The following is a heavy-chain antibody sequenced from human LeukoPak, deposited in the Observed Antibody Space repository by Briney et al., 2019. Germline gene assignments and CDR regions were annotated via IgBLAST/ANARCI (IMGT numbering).Heavy chain of an antibody. CDR3: ARDRGRWLQPSYFDY. CDR1: GGSISSYY. Sequence: SETLSLTCTVSGGSISSYYWSWIRQPPGKGLEWIGYIYYSGSTNYNPSLKSRVTISVDTSKNQFSLKLSSVTAADTAVYYCARDRGRWLQPSYFDYWGQGTLVTVSS. J-gene: IGHJ4*02. V-gene: IGHV4-59*01. CDR2: IYYSGST. D-gene: IGHD5-24*01.